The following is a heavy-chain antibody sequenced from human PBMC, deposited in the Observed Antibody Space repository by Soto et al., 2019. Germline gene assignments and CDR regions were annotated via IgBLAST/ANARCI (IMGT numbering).Heavy chain of an antibody. Sequence: QVQLQESGPGLVKPSQTLSLTCTVSGGSISSGGYYWSWIRQHPGKGLEWIGYIYYSGSTYYNPSLKSGVTISVDTSKNQFSLKLSSVTAADTAVYYCARSRPRAYCGGDCYSKDGWYFDLWGRGTLVTVSS. V-gene: IGHV4-31*03. CDR3: ARSRPRAYCGGDCYSKDGWYFDL. J-gene: IGHJ2*01. CDR2: IYYSGST. CDR1: GGSISSGGYY. D-gene: IGHD2-21*02.